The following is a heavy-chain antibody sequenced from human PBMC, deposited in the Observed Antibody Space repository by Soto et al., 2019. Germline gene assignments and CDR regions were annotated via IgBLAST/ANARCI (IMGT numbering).Heavy chain of an antibody. D-gene: IGHD3-22*01. Sequence: DVQLVESGGGLVQPGGSLRLSCAASGFTFSSYWMHWVRQVPGKGLVWVSRIKNDGSGTYYADSVKGRLTMSRDNAKNTLYRQVNSLRAEDRAVYYCVRGDGDYYDGNGYLGRHWGQGTLVTVSS. V-gene: IGHV3-74*01. CDR3: VRGDGDYYDGNGYLGRH. CDR1: GFTFSSYW. J-gene: IGHJ4*02. CDR2: IKNDGSGT.